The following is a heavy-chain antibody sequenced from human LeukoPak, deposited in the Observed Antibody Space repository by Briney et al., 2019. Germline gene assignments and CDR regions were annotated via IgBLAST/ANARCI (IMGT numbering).Heavy chain of an antibody. CDR1: GYTFTSYA. CDR3: ARALRATNDY. V-gene: IGHV1-3*01. CDR2: INAGNGNT. Sequence: ASVKVSCKASGYTFTSYAMHWVRQAPGQRLEWMGWINAGNGNTKYSQEFQGRVTMTRDTSISTAYMELSRLRSDDTAVYYCARALRATNDYWGQGTLVTVSS. D-gene: IGHD1-26*01. J-gene: IGHJ4*02.